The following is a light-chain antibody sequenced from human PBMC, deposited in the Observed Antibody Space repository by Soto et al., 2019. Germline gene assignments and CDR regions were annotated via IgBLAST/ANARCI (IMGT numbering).Light chain of an antibody. Sequence: QSALTQPASVSGSPGQSITISCTGTSSDVGGYNYVSWYQQHPGKARKLMIYEVSNRPSGDSNRFSGSKSGNTASLTISGLQAEDEADYYCSSYTSSSTPYVFGTGTKVTVL. V-gene: IGLV2-14*01. CDR2: EVS. CDR1: SSDVGGYNY. CDR3: SSYTSSSTPYV. J-gene: IGLJ1*01.